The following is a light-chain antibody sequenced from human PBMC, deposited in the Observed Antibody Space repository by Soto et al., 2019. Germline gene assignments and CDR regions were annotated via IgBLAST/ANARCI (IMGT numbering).Light chain of an antibody. Sequence: QSALTQPASVSGSPGQSITISCTGTSSDVGGYNYVSWHQQHPGKAPKLMIFDVNNRPSGVSNRFSGSKSGNTASLTISGLQAEDEADYYCSSYTSSHTCVFGTGTKVTVL. CDR2: DVN. CDR3: SSYTSSHTCV. CDR1: SSDVGGYNY. V-gene: IGLV2-14*01. J-gene: IGLJ1*01.